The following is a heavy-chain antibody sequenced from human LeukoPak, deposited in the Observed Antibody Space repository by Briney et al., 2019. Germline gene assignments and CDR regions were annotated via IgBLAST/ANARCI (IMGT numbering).Heavy chain of an antibody. CDR1: GYSFTSNW. CDR2: IYPGDSDT. J-gene: IGHJ3*02. Sequence: GESLKISCKGSGYSFTSNWIGWVRQMPGKGLEWVGFIYPGDSDTRYSPSFQGQVTISADKSISTAYLQWSSLKASDTAMYYCARHGYCSGSSCYAFDIWGQGTMVTVSS. CDR3: ARHGYCSGSSCYAFDI. V-gene: IGHV5-51*01. D-gene: IGHD2-15*01.